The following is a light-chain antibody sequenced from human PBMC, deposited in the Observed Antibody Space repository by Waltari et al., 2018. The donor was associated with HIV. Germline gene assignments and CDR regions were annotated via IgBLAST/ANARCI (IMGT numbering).Light chain of an antibody. J-gene: IGLJ2*01. CDR3: CSYAGSNTPVL. CDR1: NNDVGGYYY. CDR2: DVN. Sequence: QSALTQPRSVSGSPGQSVPIPCTGTNNDVGGYYYVSWYQHRPGEAPRLMIYDVNKRPSGVPDRFSGSKSGNTASLTISGLQADDEAQYYCCSYAGSNTPVLFGGGSQLTVL. V-gene: IGLV2-11*01.